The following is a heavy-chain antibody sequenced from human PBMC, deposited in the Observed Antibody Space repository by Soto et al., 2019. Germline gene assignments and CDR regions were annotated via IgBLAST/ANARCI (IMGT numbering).Heavy chain of an antibody. CDR1: GYSFTSYW. J-gene: IGHJ3*02. CDR3: ARHWRNYIAFDI. CDR2: IDPSDSYT. D-gene: IGHD1-7*01. Sequence: GESLKISCKGSGYSFTSYWISWVRQMPGKGLEWTGRIDPSDSYTNYSPSFQGHVTISADKSISTAYLQWSSLKASDTAMYYCARHWRNYIAFDIWGQGTMVTVSS. V-gene: IGHV5-10-1*01.